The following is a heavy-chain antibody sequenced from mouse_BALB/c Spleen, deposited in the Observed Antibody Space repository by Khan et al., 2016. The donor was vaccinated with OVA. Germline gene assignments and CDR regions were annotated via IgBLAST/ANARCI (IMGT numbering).Heavy chain of an antibody. CDR1: GYSITSGYG. Sequence: QLEESGPGLVKPSQSLSLTCTVTGYSITSGYGWNWIRQFPGNKLEWVGYISYSGSTNYNPSLKSRISITRDTSKNQFYLQLNAVTTEDTTTYYCARTARIKYWGQGTTLTVSS. V-gene: IGHV3-2*02. D-gene: IGHD1-2*01. CDR2: ISYSGST. J-gene: IGHJ2*01. CDR3: ARTARIKY.